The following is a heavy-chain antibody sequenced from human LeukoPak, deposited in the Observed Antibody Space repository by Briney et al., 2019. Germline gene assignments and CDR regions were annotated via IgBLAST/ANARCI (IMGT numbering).Heavy chain of an antibody. D-gene: IGHD5-24*01. CDR2: ISAYNGNT. CDR3: ARPRDGYNFNYFDY. Sequence: GASVKVSCKASGYTFTSYGISWVRQAPGQGLEWMGWISAYNGNTNYAQKLQGRVTMTTDTSTSTAYMELRSLRSDDTAVYYCARPRDGYNFNYFDYWGQGTLVTVSS. J-gene: IGHJ4*02. CDR1: GYTFTSYG. V-gene: IGHV1-18*01.